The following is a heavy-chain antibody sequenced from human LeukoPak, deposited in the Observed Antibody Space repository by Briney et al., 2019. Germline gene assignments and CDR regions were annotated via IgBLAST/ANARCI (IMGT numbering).Heavy chain of an antibody. Sequence: GGSLRLSCAASGFSFSSYGMHWVRQAPGKGLEWVANIKQDGSEKDYVDSVKGRFTISRDNAKNSLYLQMNSLRVEDTAVYYCARDEFWSGYYRSYYGMDVWGQGTTVTVSS. V-gene: IGHV3-7*01. D-gene: IGHD3-3*01. CDR1: GFSFSSYG. J-gene: IGHJ6*02. CDR3: ARDEFWSGYYRSYYGMDV. CDR2: IKQDGSEK.